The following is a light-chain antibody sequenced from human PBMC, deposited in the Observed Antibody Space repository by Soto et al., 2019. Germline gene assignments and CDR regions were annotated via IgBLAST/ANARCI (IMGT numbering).Light chain of an antibody. CDR2: GNT. CDR1: SSNIGAGYG. CDR3: ESYDSTLSGSR. J-gene: IGLJ3*02. Sequence: QSVLTQPPSVSGAPGQRVTISCTGSSSNIGAGYGVNWYQQLPGTAPKLLIYGNTNRPSGVPDRISGSKSGTSASLAITWLQAEDEADYYCESYDSTLSGSRFGGGTKLTVL. V-gene: IGLV1-40*01.